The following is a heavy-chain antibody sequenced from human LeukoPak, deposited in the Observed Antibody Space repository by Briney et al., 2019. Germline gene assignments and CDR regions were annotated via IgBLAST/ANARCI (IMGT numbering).Heavy chain of an antibody. J-gene: IGHJ4*02. CDR3: AHRNPQSMAYYFDY. CDR1: GFSLSTSAVG. D-gene: IGHD2/OR15-2a*01. V-gene: IGHV2-5*02. CDR2: IYWDDDK. Sequence: ESGPTLVEPTQTLTLTCTFSGFSLSTSAVGVGWIRQPPGKALEWLALIYWDDDKRYSPSLKSRLTITKDTSKNQVVLAMSNMDPVDTATYYCAHRNPQSMAYYFDYWGQGTLVTVSS.